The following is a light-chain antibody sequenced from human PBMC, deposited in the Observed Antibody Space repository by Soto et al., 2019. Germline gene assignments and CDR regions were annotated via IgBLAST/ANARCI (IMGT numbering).Light chain of an antibody. CDR2: DAT. CDR1: QSLSTW. J-gene: IGKJ1*01. CDR3: QHYDQYPGT. V-gene: IGKV1-5*01. Sequence: DIQMTQSPSTLSASVGDRVTITCRASQSLSTWLAWYQLKPGKAPKHVIYDATILESGAPSRFSGSGSGTEFTLTISGLQPDALATYYCQHYDQYPGTFGQGTKVEVK.